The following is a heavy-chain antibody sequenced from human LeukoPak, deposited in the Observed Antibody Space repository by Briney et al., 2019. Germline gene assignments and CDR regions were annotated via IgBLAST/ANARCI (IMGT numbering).Heavy chain of an antibody. CDR3: ARDTDYGDSGLDY. J-gene: IGHJ4*02. V-gene: IGHV3-30*04. Sequence: GGSLRLSCAASGFTFSSYAMHWVRQAPGKGLEWVAVISYDGSNKYYADSVKGRFTISRDNSKNTLYLQMNSLRAEDTAVYYCARDTDYGDSGLDYWGQGTLVTVSS. CDR2: ISYDGSNK. CDR1: GFTFSSYA. D-gene: IGHD4-17*01.